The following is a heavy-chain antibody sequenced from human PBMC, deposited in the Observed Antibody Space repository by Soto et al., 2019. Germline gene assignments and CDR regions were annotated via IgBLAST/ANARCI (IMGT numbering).Heavy chain of an antibody. J-gene: IGHJ4*02. CDR3: AKDSQYYDILTASPHY. Sequence: EVQLLESGGGLVQPGGSLRLSCAASGFTFSSYAMSWVRQAPGKGLEWVSAISGSGGSTYYADSVKGRFTISRDNSKNTLYLQMNSLRAEDTAVYYCAKDSQYYDILTASPHYWGQGTLVTVSS. CDR1: GFTFSSYA. V-gene: IGHV3-23*01. D-gene: IGHD3-9*01. CDR2: ISGSGGST.